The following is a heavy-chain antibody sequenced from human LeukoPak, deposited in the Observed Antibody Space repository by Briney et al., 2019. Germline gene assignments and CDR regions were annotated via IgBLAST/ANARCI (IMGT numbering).Heavy chain of an antibody. V-gene: IGHV1-69*13. D-gene: IGHD2-15*01. J-gene: IGHJ6*02. CDR1: GGTFSSYA. Sequence: ASVKVSCKASGGTFSSYAISWVRQAPGQGLEWMGGIIPIFGTANYAQKFQGRVTITADESTSTAYTELSSLRSEDTAVYYCARDRLPHCSGGSCYSDYYYGMDVWGQGTTVTVSS. CDR3: ARDRLPHCSGGSCYSDYYYGMDV. CDR2: IIPIFGTA.